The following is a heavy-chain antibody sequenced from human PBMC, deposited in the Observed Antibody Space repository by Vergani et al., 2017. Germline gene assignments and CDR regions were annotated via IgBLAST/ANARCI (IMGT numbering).Heavy chain of an antibody. CDR3: ARNQVDTAMANLFDY. CDR2: INHSGST. J-gene: IGHJ4*02. D-gene: IGHD5-18*01. CDR1: GGSFSGYY. Sequence: QVQLQQWGAGLLKPSETLSLTCAVYGGSFSGYYWSWIRQPPGKGLEWIGEINHSGSTNYNLSLKSRVTISVDTSKNQFSLKLSSVTAADTAVYYCARNQVDTAMANLFDYWGQGTLVTVSS. V-gene: IGHV4-34*01.